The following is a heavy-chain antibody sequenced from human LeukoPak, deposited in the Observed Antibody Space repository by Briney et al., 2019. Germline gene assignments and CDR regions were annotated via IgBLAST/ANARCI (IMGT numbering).Heavy chain of an antibody. CDR1: GFTFSSYA. V-gene: IGHV3-23*01. Sequence: GGSLRLSCAASGFTFSSYAMSWVRQAPGKGLEWVSAISGSGGSTYYADSVKGRFTISRDNSKNTLYLQMDSLRAEDTAVYYCAKDSPNYDFWSCYYRGPLFDYWGQGTLVTVSS. CDR3: AKDSPNYDFWSCYYRGPLFDY. J-gene: IGHJ4*02. CDR2: ISGSGGST. D-gene: IGHD3-3*01.